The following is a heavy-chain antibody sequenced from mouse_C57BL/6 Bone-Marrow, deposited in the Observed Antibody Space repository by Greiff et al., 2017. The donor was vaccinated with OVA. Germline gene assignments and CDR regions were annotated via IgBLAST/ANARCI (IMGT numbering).Heavy chain of an antibody. CDR2: ISNGGGST. CDR3: ASHYYGSSYHYWYFDV. CDR1: GFTFSDYY. V-gene: IGHV5-12*01. J-gene: IGHJ1*03. D-gene: IGHD1-1*01. Sequence: EVQRVESGGGLVQPGGSLKLSCAASGFTFSDYYMYWVRQTPEKRLEWVAYISNGGGSTYYPDTVKGRFTISRDNAKNTLYLQMSRLKSEDTAMYYCASHYYGSSYHYWYFDVWGTGTTVTVSS.